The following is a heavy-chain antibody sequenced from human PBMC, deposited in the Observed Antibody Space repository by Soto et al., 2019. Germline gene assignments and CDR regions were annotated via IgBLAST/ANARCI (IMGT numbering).Heavy chain of an antibody. D-gene: IGHD6-13*01. V-gene: IGHV3-7*01. CDR1: GFTFSSYW. J-gene: IGHJ5*01. Sequence: EVQLVESGGALVQPGGSLRLSCAASGFTFSSYWMSWVRQAPGKGLEWVANIKEDGIEKNYVDSVKGRFTISRDNVKKSVDLQMNSLRGEDTAIYYCARDRHSSSWYRGYHGFDPWGQGTLVTVSS. CDR3: ARDRHSSSWYRGYHGFDP. CDR2: IKEDGIEK.